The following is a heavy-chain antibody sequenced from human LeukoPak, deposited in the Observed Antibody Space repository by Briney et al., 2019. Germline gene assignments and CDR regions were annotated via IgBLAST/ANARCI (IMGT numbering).Heavy chain of an antibody. Sequence: GGSLRLSCSASGFTFSSYAMHWVRQAPGKGLEHVSSITSNGDTTYYTDSVKGRFTISRDNSKNTLYLQVSSLRAEDTAVYYCLKDRLGTGDYWGQGTLVSVSS. CDR1: GFTFSSYA. J-gene: IGHJ4*02. CDR3: LKDRLGTGDY. D-gene: IGHD7-27*01. CDR2: ITSNGDTT. V-gene: IGHV3-64D*06.